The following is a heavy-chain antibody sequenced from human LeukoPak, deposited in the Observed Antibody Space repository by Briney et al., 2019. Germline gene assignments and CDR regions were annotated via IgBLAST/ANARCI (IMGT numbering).Heavy chain of an antibody. J-gene: IGHJ5*02. D-gene: IGHD2-15*01. Sequence: ASVKVSCKASGYTFTGYYMHWVRQAPGQGLEWMGWINPNSGGTNYAQKFQGRVTMTRDTSISTAYMELSRLRSDDTAVYYCARGRWLYCSGGSCPGWFDPWGQGTLVTVSS. CDR1: GYTFTGYY. V-gene: IGHV1-2*02. CDR3: ARGRWLYCSGGSCPGWFDP. CDR2: INPNSGGT.